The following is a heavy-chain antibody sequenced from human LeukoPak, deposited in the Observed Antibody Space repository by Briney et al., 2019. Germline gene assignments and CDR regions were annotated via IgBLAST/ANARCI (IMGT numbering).Heavy chain of an antibody. CDR1: GFTFSDYY. Sequence: GGSLRLSCAASGFTFSDYYMSWIRQAPGKGLEWVSYISSSGSTIYYADSVKGRFTISRDNAKNSLYLQMNSLRAEDTAVYYCATCSSTSCQSAFYYYYMDVWGKGTTVTVSS. CDR3: ATCSSTSCQSAFYYYYMDV. V-gene: IGHV3-11*04. D-gene: IGHD2-2*01. J-gene: IGHJ6*03. CDR2: ISSSGSTI.